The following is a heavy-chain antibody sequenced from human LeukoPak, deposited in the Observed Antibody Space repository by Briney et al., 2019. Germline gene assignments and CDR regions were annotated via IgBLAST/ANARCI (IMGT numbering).Heavy chain of an antibody. CDR2: IYYSGST. J-gene: IGHJ4*02. Sequence: SETLSLTCTVSGGSISSGGYYWSWIRQPPGKGLEWIGYIYYSGSTNYNPSLKSRVTISVDTSKNQFSLKLSSVTAADTAVYYCASFSTYYDSSGLFAYWGQGTLVTVSS. CDR1: GGSISSGGYY. V-gene: IGHV4-61*08. CDR3: ASFSTYYDSSGLFAY. D-gene: IGHD3-22*01.